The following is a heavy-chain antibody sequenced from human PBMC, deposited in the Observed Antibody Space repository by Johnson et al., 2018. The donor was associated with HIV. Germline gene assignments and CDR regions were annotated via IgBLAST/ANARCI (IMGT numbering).Heavy chain of an antibody. J-gene: IGHJ3*01. CDR3: AKIGQWRERLDAFDV. Sequence: QVQLVESGGGLVKPGGSLRLSCAASEFTFSSYGMHWVRQAPGKGLEWVAFIRYDGTNKYYADPMKGRFPISRDNSKNTLYLQMSSLRPEDTAVYYCAKIGQWRERLDAFDVWGQGTMVTVSS. CDR2: IRYDGTNK. D-gene: IGHD6-19*01. CDR1: EFTFSSYG. V-gene: IGHV3-30*02.